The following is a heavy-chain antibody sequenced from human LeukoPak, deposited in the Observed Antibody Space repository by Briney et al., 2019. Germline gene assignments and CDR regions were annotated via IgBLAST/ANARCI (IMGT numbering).Heavy chain of an antibody. V-gene: IGHV4-4*07. CDR3: ARSARVEPTSGYYFDS. D-gene: IGHD2-15*01. J-gene: IGHJ4*02. CDR2: IYTSGNT. CDR1: GGSINVYF. Sequence: SETLSLTYTVSGGSINVYFWGWIRQPAGKGLEWIGRIYTSGNTDYNPSLNSRVTMSVDTSRNQFSLRLSSVSAADTAVYYCARSARVEPTSGYYFDSWGRGTLVTVSS.